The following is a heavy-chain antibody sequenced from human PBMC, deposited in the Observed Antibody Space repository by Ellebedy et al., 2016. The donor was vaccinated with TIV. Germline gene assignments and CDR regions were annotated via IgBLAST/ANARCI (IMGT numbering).Heavy chain of an antibody. CDR2: ISSSGSPI. CDR1: GFSFSSYW. D-gene: IGHD4-17*01. CDR3: ARDENYGAEVIDY. V-gene: IGHV3-48*02. J-gene: IGHJ4*02. Sequence: PGGSLRLSCAASGFSFSSYWMHWVRQAPGKGLEWVSYISSSGSPIHYADSVKGRFSISRDNVKNSLYLQMNSLRDEDTAVYYCARDENYGAEVIDYWGQGTLVTVSS.